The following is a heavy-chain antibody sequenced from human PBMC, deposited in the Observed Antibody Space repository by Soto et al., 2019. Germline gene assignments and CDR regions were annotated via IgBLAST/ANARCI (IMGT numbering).Heavy chain of an antibody. J-gene: IGHJ1*01. V-gene: IGHV3-21*01. D-gene: IGHD2-8*02. CDR1: GFTFSSYS. Sequence: GGSLRLSCAASGFTFSSYSMNWVRQAPGKGLEWVSSISSSSSYIYYADSVKGRFTISRDNAKNSLYLQMNSLRAEDTAVYYCARDRIRGPLPVGYWGQGTLVTVSS. CDR2: ISSSSSYI. CDR3: ARDRIRGPLPVGY.